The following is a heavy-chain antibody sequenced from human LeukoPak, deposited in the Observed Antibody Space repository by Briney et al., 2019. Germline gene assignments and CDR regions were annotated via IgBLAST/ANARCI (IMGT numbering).Heavy chain of an antibody. J-gene: IGHJ4*02. Sequence: PGGSLRLSCAASGFTFSSYSMNWVRQAPGKGLEWVSSISSSSSYIYYADSVKGRFTISRDNAKNSLYLQMNSLRVEDTAVYYCARGDWGMYYFDYWGQGTLVTVSS. CDR3: ARGDWGMYYFDY. D-gene: IGHD7-27*01. CDR1: GFTFSSYS. CDR2: ISSSSSYI. V-gene: IGHV3-21*01.